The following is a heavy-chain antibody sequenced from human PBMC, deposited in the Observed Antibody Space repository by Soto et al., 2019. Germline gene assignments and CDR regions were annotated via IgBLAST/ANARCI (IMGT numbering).Heavy chain of an antibody. CDR3: ARDCLDAFDI. V-gene: IGHV1-69*01. CDR2: IIPIFGTA. CDR1: VGGFRIYA. J-gene: IGHJ3*02. Sequence: ASVTVSCEASVGGFRIYAIIWVRQAPGQGLEWMGGIIPIFGTANYAQKFQGRVTITADESTSTAYMELSSLRSEDTAVYYCARDCLDAFDIWGQGTMVTVSS.